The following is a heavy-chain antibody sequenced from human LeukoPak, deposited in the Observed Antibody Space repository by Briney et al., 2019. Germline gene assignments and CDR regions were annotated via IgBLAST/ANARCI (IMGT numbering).Heavy chain of an antibody. CDR2: ISYDGSTK. CDR1: GFTFRNYA. J-gene: IGHJ4*02. CDR3: AKAIGSGRWYYFDY. V-gene: IGHV3-30-3*01. Sequence: GGSLRLSCAVSGFTFRNYAIHWVRQAPGKGLEWVAFISYDGSTKYYADSVKGRFTISRDNSKNTLDLQMNSLRAEDTAVYYCAKAIGSGRWYYFDYWGQGTLVTVSS. D-gene: IGHD6-19*01.